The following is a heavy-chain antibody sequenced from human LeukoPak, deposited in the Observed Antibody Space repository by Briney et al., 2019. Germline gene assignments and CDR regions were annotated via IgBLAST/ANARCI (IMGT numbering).Heavy chain of an antibody. Sequence: SETLSLTCTVSGGSVTDYYWSWIRQSPGKGLEWIGYIYYTGTSYNPSLKSRVTISADTSKNQFSLKLSSVTAADTAVYYCARDRMASDGGYLLFDYWGQGTLVTVSS. CDR2: IYYTGT. D-gene: IGHD1-26*01. CDR1: GGSVTDYY. J-gene: IGHJ4*02. V-gene: IGHV4-59*02. CDR3: ARDRMASDGGYLLFDY.